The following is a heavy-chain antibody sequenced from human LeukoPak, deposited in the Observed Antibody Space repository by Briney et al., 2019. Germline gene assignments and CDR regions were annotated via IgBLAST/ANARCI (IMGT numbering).Heavy chain of an antibody. CDR3: ARRHCSSTSCQLPWDYYGMDV. CDR2: ISAYNGNT. J-gene: IGHJ6*04. Sequence: GASVKVSCKASGYTFTSYGISWVRQAPGQGLEWMGWISAYNGNTNYAQKLQGRVTMTTDTSTSTAYMELRSLRSDDTAVYYCARRHCSSTSCQLPWDYYGMDVWGKGTTVTVSS. V-gene: IGHV1-18*04. D-gene: IGHD2-2*01. CDR1: GYTFTSYG.